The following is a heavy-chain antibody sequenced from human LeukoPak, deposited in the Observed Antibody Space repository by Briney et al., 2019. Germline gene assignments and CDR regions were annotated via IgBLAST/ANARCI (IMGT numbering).Heavy chain of an antibody. Sequence: ASVKVSCKASGYTFTSYDINWVRQATGQGLEWMGWMNPNSGNTGYAQKFQGRVTMTRNTSISTAYMELSSLRSEDTAVYYCARGYYDTLTGWYYFDYWGQGTLVTVSS. CDR3: ARGYYDTLTGWYYFDY. V-gene: IGHV1-8*01. CDR1: GYTFTSYD. J-gene: IGHJ4*02. D-gene: IGHD3-9*01. CDR2: MNPNSGNT.